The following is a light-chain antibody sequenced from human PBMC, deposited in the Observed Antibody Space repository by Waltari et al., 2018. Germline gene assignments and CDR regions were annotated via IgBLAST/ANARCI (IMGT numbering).Light chain of an antibody. CDR2: DAA. J-gene: IGKJ4*01. CDR3: QQYANFPLT. CDR1: QDISNF. Sequence: DIQMTQSPSSLSASVRDRVTLTCQASQDISNFLNWYQQKPGKAPKLLIYDAANSETGVPSRFSGSAYGTDFTFTISSLQPEDIATYYCQQYANFPLTIGGGTKLEI. V-gene: IGKV1-33*01.